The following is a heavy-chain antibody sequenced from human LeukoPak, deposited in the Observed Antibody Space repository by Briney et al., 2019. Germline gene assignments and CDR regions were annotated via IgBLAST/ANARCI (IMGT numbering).Heavy chain of an antibody. D-gene: IGHD6-13*01. V-gene: IGHV3-48*04. Sequence: PGGSLRLSCAASGFTFSSYSMNWVRQAPGKGLEWVSYISSSSSTIYYADSVKGRFTISRDNAKNSLYLQMNSLRAEDTAVYYCARGQQLKHSNWFDPWGQGTLVTVSS. CDR3: ARGQQLKHSNWFDP. J-gene: IGHJ5*02. CDR1: GFTFSSYS. CDR2: ISSSSSTI.